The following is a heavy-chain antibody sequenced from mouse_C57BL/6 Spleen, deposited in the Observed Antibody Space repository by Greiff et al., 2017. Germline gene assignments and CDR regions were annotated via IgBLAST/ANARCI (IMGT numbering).Heavy chain of an antibody. J-gene: IGHJ2*01. Sequence: QVLLKQSGAELVRPGTSVKMSCKASGYTFTNYWIGWAKQRPGHGLEWIGDSYPGGGYTNYNEKFKGKATLTADKSSSTAYMQFSSLTSEDSAIYYCARGDYYGSSYSFDYWGQGTTLTVTS. CDR1: GYTFTNYW. CDR2: SYPGGGYT. V-gene: IGHV1-63*01. D-gene: IGHD1-1*01. CDR3: ARGDYYGSSYSFDY.